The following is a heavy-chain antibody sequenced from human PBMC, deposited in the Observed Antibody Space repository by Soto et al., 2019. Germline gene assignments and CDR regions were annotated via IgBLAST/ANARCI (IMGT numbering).Heavy chain of an antibody. J-gene: IGHJ3*02. Sequence: GGSLRLSCAASGFTFSSYGMHWVRQAPGKGLEWVAVIWYDGSNKYYADSVKGRFTISRDNSKNTLYLQMNSLRAEDTAVYYCAREGCSGGSCSWAWNDAFDIWGQGTMVTVSS. V-gene: IGHV3-33*01. CDR1: GFTFSSYG. CDR2: IWYDGSNK. CDR3: AREGCSGGSCSWAWNDAFDI. D-gene: IGHD2-15*01.